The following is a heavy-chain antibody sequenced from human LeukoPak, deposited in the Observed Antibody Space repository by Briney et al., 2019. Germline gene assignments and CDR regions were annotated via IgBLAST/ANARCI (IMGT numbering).Heavy chain of an antibody. D-gene: IGHD4-17*01. CDR3: ARHLRYDYGEYEDNFDS. Sequence: GGSLRLSCAASGFTFSSYWMHWVRQAPGKGLVWVSRINSDGSSTSYADSVKGRFTISRDNAKNSLCLQMNSLRGEDTAVYYCARHLRYDYGEYEDNFDSWGQGTLVTVSS. CDR2: INSDGSST. J-gene: IGHJ4*02. V-gene: IGHV3-74*01. CDR1: GFTFSSYW.